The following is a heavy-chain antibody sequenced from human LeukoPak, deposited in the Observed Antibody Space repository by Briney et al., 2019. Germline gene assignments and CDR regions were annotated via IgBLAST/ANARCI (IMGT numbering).Heavy chain of an antibody. Sequence: GGSLRLSCAASGFTFSSYAMSWVRQAPGKGLLWVSAISGSGGSTYYADSVKGRFTISRDNSKNTLNLQMNSLRAEDTAVYYCAKADIVVVPAAKYWGQGTLVTVSS. J-gene: IGHJ4*02. CDR1: GFTFSSYA. D-gene: IGHD2-2*01. CDR3: AKADIVVVPAAKY. CDR2: ISGSGGST. V-gene: IGHV3-23*01.